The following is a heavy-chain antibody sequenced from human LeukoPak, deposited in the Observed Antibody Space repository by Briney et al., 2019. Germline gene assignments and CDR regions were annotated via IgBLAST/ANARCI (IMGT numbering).Heavy chain of an antibody. CDR3: ARMPRGVVVVTRYYFDN. D-gene: IGHD2-15*01. Sequence: SETLSLTCSVFGGSLNGGSFYWSWLRQHPERGLEWIGYISYSGSTHFNPSLKSRVSISRDTSKNQFSLNVNSVTAADTAVYYCARMPRGVVVVTRYYFDNWGQGTLVTVSS. CDR1: GGSLNGGSFY. J-gene: IGHJ4*02. CDR2: ISYSGST. V-gene: IGHV4-31*03.